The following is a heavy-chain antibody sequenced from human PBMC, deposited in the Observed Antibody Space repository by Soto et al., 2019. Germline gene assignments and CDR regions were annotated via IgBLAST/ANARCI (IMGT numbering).Heavy chain of an antibody. Sequence: ASVKVSCKASGYTFTSFDINWVRRAAVQGLEWMGWLNPGRGVTGYAQKFQGRLSLTASTSISTAYMELSGLTSDDTAIYYCARDLGATPWFDPWGQGTLVTVSS. V-gene: IGHV1-8*01. CDR1: GYTFTSFD. D-gene: IGHD1-26*01. CDR2: LNPGRGVT. CDR3: ARDLGATPWFDP. J-gene: IGHJ5*02.